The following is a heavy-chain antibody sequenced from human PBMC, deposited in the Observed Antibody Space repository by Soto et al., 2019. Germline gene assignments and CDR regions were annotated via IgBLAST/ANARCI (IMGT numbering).Heavy chain of an antibody. J-gene: IGHJ5*02. V-gene: IGHV4-59*01. CDR1: GGSITNYY. Sequence: QVQLQESGRGLVKPSETLSLTCDVSGGSITNYYWSWIRQPLGKGLEWMGYVSYTGSTNYNPSLKIRVTISVDTSRNQFSLKLTSVTAADTAVYYCARSRQPTSDWRGYYVIDPWGQGTLVTVSS. CDR2: VSYTGST. D-gene: IGHD3-3*01. CDR3: ARSRQPTSDWRGYYVIDP.